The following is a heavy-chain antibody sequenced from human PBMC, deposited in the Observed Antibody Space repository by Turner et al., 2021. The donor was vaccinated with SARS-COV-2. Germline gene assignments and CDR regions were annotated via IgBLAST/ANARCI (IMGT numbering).Heavy chain of an antibody. J-gene: IGHJ3*02. V-gene: IGHV3-33*08. CDR2: IWNDGSNK. Sequence: QVKLVESGGVVVQPGRSLRLSCAACGFTCSSDAMHWVRQAPGRGVEWVAVIWNDGSNKYYADSVKGRFTISRDKSKNTLYLKMNSLRAEDTAVYYCARANYYGSGKGAFDIWGQGTMVTISS. D-gene: IGHD3-10*01. CDR3: ARANYYGSGKGAFDI. CDR1: GFTCSSDA.